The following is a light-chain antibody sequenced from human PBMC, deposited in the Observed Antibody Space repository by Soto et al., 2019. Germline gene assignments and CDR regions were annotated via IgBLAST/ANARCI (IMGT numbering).Light chain of an antibody. CDR3: QQYGSSTPIT. CDR2: GAS. CDR1: QSVSSSY. J-gene: IGKJ5*01. Sequence: EIVLTQSPGTLSLSPGERATLSCRASQSVSSSYLAWYQQKLGQAPRILIYGASSRATGIPDRFSGSGSGTDFTLTISSLEPEDFAVYYCQQYGSSTPITFGQGTRLEIK. V-gene: IGKV3-20*01.